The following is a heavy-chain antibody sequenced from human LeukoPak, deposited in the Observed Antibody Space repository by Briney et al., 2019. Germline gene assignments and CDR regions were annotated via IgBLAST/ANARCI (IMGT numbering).Heavy chain of an antibody. CDR2: ISTYNGNT. CDR1: SYTFTTYS. J-gene: IGHJ4*02. V-gene: IGHV1-18*01. CDR3: ARDRMDTGTYFDY. D-gene: IGHD5-18*01. Sequence: ASVKVSCKSSSYTFTTYSITWVRQAPGQGLEWMGWISTYNGNTNYAQKLQGRVTMTTDTSTSTAYMELRSLRSDDTAMYYCARDRMDTGTYFDYWGQGTLVTVSS.